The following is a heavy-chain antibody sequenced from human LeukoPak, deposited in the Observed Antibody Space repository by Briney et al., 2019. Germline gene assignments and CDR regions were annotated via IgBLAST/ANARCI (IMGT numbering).Heavy chain of an antibody. Sequence: GGSLRLSCADSGFTFSSYAMSWVRQAPGKGLEWVSSISGSSTRTYYADSVKGRFTVSRDKPKNTLYLQMNSLRAEDTAVYYCAKQRDYYDSSGYYRGYYFDYWGQGTLVTVSS. CDR2: ISGSSTRT. CDR1: GFTFSSYA. CDR3: AKQRDYYDSSGYYRGYYFDY. D-gene: IGHD3-22*01. J-gene: IGHJ4*02. V-gene: IGHV3-23*01.